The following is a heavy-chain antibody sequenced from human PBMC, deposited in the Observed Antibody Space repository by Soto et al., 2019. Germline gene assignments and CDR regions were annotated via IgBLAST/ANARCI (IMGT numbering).Heavy chain of an antibody. J-gene: IGHJ4*02. V-gene: IGHV4-31*03. CDR1: GGSISSGGYY. Sequence: PSETLSLTCTVSGGSISSGGYYWSWIRQHPGKGLEWIGYIYYSGSTYYNPSLKSRVTISVDTSKNQFSLKLSSVTAADTAVYYCARELYYYDSSGYYSENSIDYWGQGTLVTVSS. CDR2: IYYSGST. CDR3: ARELYYYDSSGYYSENSIDY. D-gene: IGHD3-22*01.